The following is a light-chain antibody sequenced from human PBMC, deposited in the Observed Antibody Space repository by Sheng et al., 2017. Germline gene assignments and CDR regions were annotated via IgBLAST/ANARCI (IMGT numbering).Light chain of an antibody. V-gene: IGLV3-1*01. CDR1: KLGDKY. CDR2: QDK. Sequence: SYELTQPPSVSVSPGQTATITCSGDKLGDKYACWYQQKAGQSPVLIIYQDKRRPSGIPERFSGSNSGNTATLTISGSQPMDEADYYCQAWDNNILVFGGGTKAYRP. J-gene: IGLJ3*02. CDR3: QAWDNNILV.